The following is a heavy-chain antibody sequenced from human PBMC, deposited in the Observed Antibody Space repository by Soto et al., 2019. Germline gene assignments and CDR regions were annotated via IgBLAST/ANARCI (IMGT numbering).Heavy chain of an antibody. CDR1: GFTFSSYS. Sequence: PGGSLRLSCAASGFTFSSYSMNWVRQAPGKGLEWVSSISSSSSYIYYADSVKGRFTISRDNAKNSLYLQMNSLRAEDTAVYYCERGPITMVGGVIPGFDYWGQGPLVTVSS. CDR2: ISSSSSYI. CDR3: ERGPITMVGGVIPGFDY. V-gene: IGHV3-21*01. D-gene: IGHD3-10*01. J-gene: IGHJ4*02.